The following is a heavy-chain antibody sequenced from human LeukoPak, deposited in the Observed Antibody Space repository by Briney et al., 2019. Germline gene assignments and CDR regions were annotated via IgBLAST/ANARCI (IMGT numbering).Heavy chain of an antibody. J-gene: IGHJ4*02. Sequence: PGGSLRLSCVVSGFTFSSYSMNWVRQAPGKGLEWVSSISSSSSYIHYADSVKGRFTISRDNAKNSLYLQMNSLRAEDTAVYYCARGLYGSGSDFDYWGQGTLVTVSS. CDR1: GFTFSSYS. CDR2: ISSSSSYI. CDR3: ARGLYGSGSDFDY. V-gene: IGHV3-21*01. D-gene: IGHD3-10*01.